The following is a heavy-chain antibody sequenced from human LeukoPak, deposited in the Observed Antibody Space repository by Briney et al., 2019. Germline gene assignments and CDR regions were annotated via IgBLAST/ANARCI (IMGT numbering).Heavy chain of an antibody. J-gene: IGHJ4*02. Sequence: GESLKISCKGSGYTFTSYWIGWVRQMPGKGLEWMGIMYLADSDTRYSPSFQAQVTISADKSISTAYLQWSSLKASDTAMYYCATTLNGNTFWGSWGQGTLVTVSS. D-gene: IGHD1-7*01. CDR2: MYLADSDT. CDR3: ATTLNGNTFWGS. CDR1: GYTFTSYW. V-gene: IGHV5-51*01.